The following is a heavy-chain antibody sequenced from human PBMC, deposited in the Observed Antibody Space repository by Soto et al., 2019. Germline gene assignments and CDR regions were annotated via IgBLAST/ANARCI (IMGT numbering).Heavy chain of an antibody. Sequence: SVKVSCKAAGGTFSSYAISWVRQAPGQGLEWMGGIIPIFGTANYAQKFQGRVTINADESTSRADMELSRMRSEDTAVYYCARGSGKQPHPRWFDPWGQGTLVQVSS. D-gene: IGHD6-13*01. CDR2: IIPIFGTA. CDR1: GGTFSSYA. CDR3: ARGSGKQPHPRWFDP. J-gene: IGHJ5*02. V-gene: IGHV1-69*13.